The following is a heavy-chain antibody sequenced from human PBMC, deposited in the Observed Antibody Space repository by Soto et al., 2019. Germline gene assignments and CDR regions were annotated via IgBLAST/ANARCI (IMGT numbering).Heavy chain of an antibody. D-gene: IGHD2-15*01. J-gene: IGHJ6*02. CDR1: GYTFISHG. V-gene: IGHV1-18*04. CDR2: ISGKNGNT. Sequence: QVQLVQSGVEVKKPGASEKVSCKASGYTFISHGISWVRQATGQGLEWMGWISGKNGNTNYAQKLQGRVTLTTDTSTSTAYMELRSLRSDDTAVYYCARVSSSIVVVPDYGMDVWGQGTTVTVSS. CDR3: ARVSSSIVVVPDYGMDV.